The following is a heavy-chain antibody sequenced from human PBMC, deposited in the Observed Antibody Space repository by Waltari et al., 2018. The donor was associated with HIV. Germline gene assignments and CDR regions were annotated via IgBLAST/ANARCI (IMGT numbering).Heavy chain of an antibody. J-gene: IGHJ4*02. CDR3: AKDRRDIAAYYFDY. D-gene: IGHD6-13*01. CDR1: GFTFSSYG. V-gene: IGHV3-30*18. Sequence: QVQLVESGGGVVQPGRSLRLSCAASGFTFSSYGMHWVRQAPGKGLEWVAVISYDGSNKYYADSVKGRFTISRDNSKNTLYLQMNSLRAEDTAVYYCAKDRRDIAAYYFDYWGQGTLVTVSS. CDR2: ISYDGSNK.